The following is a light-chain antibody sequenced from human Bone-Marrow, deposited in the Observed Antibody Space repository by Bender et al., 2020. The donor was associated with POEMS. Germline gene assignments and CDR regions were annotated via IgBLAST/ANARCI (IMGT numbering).Light chain of an antibody. J-gene: IGLJ1*01. CDR3: QTWDSNTYV. V-gene: IGLV3-1*01. Sequence: SSELIQPPSVSVSPGQTASITCSANKLRDKYTCWYQQKPGQSPVLDIYQDNKRPSGIPGRFSDSKSGNTATLTMSGAQAMDEADYYCQTWDSNTYVFGTGTKVTVL. CDR2: QDN. CDR1: KLRDKY.